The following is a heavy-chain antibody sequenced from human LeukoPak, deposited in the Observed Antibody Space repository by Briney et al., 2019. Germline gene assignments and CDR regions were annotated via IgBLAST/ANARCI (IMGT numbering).Heavy chain of an antibody. CDR2: IKQDGSEK. CDR1: GFTFSSYL. D-gene: IGHD3-22*01. Sequence: GRSLRLSCAASGFTFSSYLMSWVRQAPGKGLEWVANIKQDGSEKYYVDSVKGRFTISRDNAKNSLYLQMNSLRAEDTAVYYCAREGYYDSSGTNDYWGQGTLVTVSS. J-gene: IGHJ4*02. CDR3: AREGYYDSSGTNDY. V-gene: IGHV3-7*01.